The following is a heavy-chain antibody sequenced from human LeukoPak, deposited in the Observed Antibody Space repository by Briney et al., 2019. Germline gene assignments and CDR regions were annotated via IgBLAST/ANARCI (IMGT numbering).Heavy chain of an antibody. CDR2: ISGSGVYT. CDR3: AKAVASGRSFDY. D-gene: IGHD6-19*01. V-gene: IGHV3-23*01. CDR1: GFTFSTYA. Sequence: GGSLRLSCAASGFTFSTYAMSWVRQAPGKGLEWVSTISGSGVYTYYADSVKGRFTISRDNSKSTLYLQMNSLRAEDTAIYYCAKAVASGRSFDYWGQGTLVTVSS. J-gene: IGHJ4*02.